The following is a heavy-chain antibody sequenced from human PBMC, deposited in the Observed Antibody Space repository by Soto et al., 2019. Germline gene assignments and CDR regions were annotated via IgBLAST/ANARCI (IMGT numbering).Heavy chain of an antibody. CDR1: GGTFSSYA. J-gene: IGHJ5*02. V-gene: IGHV1-69*12. D-gene: IGHD3-22*01. Sequence: QVQLVQSGAEVKKPGSSVKVSCKASGGTFSSYAITWVRQAPGQGLEWMGGIIPIFGTANYAQKFQGRVTITADESTSTVCMELSSLRSEDTAVYYCARDRGPSSGYYPYWFDPWGRGTLVTVSS. CDR2: IIPIFGTA. CDR3: ARDRGPSSGYYPYWFDP.